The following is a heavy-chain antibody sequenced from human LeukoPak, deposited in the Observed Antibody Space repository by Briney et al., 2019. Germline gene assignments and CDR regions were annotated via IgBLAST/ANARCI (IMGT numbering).Heavy chain of an antibody. V-gene: IGHV3-49*04. J-gene: IGHJ4*02. CDR3: SSRRFGDFVAGYY. Sequence: GGSLRLSCTASGITFDDYSVSWVRQAPGKGLEWVGFIRLTSHGSTTDFAAPVKGRFSISKDDSKTVAYLQMNSLETEDTAVYYCSSRRFGDFVAGYYWGQGTLVTVSS. CDR1: GITFDDYS. D-gene: IGHD3-10*01. CDR2: IRLTSHGSTT.